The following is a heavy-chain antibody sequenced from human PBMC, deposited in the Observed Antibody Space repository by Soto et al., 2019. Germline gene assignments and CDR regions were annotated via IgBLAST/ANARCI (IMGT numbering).Heavy chain of an antibody. CDR3: ATGVIWIGYFTVDS. Sequence: SVKVSCKASGGSFGKSAINWVRQTPGQGLEWLGGFIPVYRTLNYAQKFQGRVTITADESAGTAYMTLSSLASDDTAVYYCATGVIWIGYFTVDSWGQGTRVTVSS. CDR1: GGSFGKSA. CDR2: FIPVYRTL. D-gene: IGHD3-3*01. V-gene: IGHV1-69*13. J-gene: IGHJ4*02.